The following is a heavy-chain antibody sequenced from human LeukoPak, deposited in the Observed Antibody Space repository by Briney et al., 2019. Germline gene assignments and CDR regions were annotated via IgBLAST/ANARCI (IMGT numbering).Heavy chain of an antibody. Sequence: GGSLPLSCAASGFTFSSHAMHWVRQAPAKGLAGVAVIWSDGSGKKYAESVKGRFTISRDNSKNTLYLLVDSLRVDDTAVYFCARVFSGSGSTGSFDFWGQGTLVIVSS. CDR2: IWSDGSGK. J-gene: IGHJ4*02. CDR1: GFTFSSHA. D-gene: IGHD3-3*01. CDR3: ARVFSGSGSTGSFDF. V-gene: IGHV3-33*01.